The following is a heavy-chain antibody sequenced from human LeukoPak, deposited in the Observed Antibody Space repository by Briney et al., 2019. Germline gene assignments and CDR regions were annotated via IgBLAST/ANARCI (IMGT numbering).Heavy chain of an antibody. CDR3: ASTDYGGNSYYFDY. CDR2: ISSSGSTI. CDR1: GFTFSDYY. V-gene: IGHV3-11*01. D-gene: IGHD4-23*01. J-gene: IGHJ4*02. Sequence: GGSLRLSCAASGFTFSDYYMSWIRQAPGKGLEWVSYISSSGSTIYYADSVKGRFTFSRDDAKSSLYLQMNSLRAEDTAVYYCASTDYGGNSYYFDYWGQGTLVTVSS.